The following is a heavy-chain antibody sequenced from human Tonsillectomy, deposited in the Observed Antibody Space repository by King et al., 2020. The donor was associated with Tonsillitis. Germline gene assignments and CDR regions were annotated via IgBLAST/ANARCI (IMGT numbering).Heavy chain of an antibody. CDR3: ARVDGYCSSSSCPNWFDP. CDR1: GGSFSGYY. CDR2: INHSGST. Sequence: VQLPQWGAGLLKSSETLSLTCAVYGGSFSGYYWSWIRQTPGKGLEWIGEINHSGSTNYNPSLKSRVTTSVDTSKNQFSLKLRSVTAADTAVYYCARVDGYCSSSSCPNWFDPWGQGTLVTVSS. V-gene: IGHV4-34*01. J-gene: IGHJ5*02. D-gene: IGHD2-2*03.